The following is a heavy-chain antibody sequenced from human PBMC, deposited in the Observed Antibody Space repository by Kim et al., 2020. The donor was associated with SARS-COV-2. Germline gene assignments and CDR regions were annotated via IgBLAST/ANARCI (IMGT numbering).Heavy chain of an antibody. CDR1: GFPFSNYR. D-gene: IGHD2-21*02. CDR3: ARGDHCGGDCYNFDS. J-gene: IGHJ4*02. Sequence: GGSLRLSCAASGFPFSNYRMSWVRQAPGKGLEWVAYINQDGSEVYYMDSVKGRFTISRDNAKNTLYLQMNSLRVEDTAVYYCARGDHCGGDCYNFDSWGQGTLVTVSS. CDR2: INQDGSEV. V-gene: IGHV3-7*01.